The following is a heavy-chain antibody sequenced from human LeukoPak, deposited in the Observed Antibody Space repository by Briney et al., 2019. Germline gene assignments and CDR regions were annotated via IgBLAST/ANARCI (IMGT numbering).Heavy chain of an antibody. CDR1: GRSISSSSYY. V-gene: IGHV4-39*01. CDR2: IYYSEST. J-gene: IGHJ5*02. CDR3: ARVVLTGFIVVVPAASPGYWFDP. Sequence: KPSETLSLTCTVSGRSISSSSYYWGWIRQPPGKGLEWIGSIYYSESTYYNPSLKSRVTISVHTSKNQFSPKLSSVTAADTAVYYCARVVLTGFIVVVPAASPGYWFDPWGQGTLVTVSS. D-gene: IGHD2-2*01.